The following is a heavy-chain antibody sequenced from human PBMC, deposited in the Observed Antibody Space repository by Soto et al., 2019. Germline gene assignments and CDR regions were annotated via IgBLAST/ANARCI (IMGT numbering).Heavy chain of an antibody. V-gene: IGHV1-18*01. J-gene: IGHJ6*03. CDR3: VRVRTVSTGTYYYYMDV. Sequence: ASVKVSCKASGYTFTNFGISWVRQAPGQGLEWMGWISAYNGDTNYPQKFQGRVSMTTYTSTTTAYMELRSLRSDDTAVYYCVRVRTVSTGTYYYYMDVWAKGTTVTVSS. CDR1: GYTFTNFG. CDR2: ISAYNGDT. D-gene: IGHD4-4*01.